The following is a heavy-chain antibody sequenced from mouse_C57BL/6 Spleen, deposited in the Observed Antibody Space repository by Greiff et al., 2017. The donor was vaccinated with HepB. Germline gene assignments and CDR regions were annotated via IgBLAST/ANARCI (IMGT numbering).Heavy chain of an antibody. CDR3: ARDYGWDD. Sequence: QVQLQQSGPELVKPGASVKISCKASGYAFTSSWMNWVKQRPGKGLEWIGRMYPGDGDTNYNGKFKGKATLAADKSSSTAYMQLSSLKSEDSAGYFCARDYGWDDWGQGTTLTVSS. D-gene: IGHD2-2*01. J-gene: IGHJ2*01. CDR2: MYPGDGDT. V-gene: IGHV1-82*01. CDR1: GYAFTSSW.